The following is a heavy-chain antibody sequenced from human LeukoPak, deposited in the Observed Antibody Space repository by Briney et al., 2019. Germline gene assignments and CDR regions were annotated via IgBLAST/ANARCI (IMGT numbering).Heavy chain of an antibody. D-gene: IGHD2-2*01. J-gene: IGHJ6*03. V-gene: IGHV3-15*01. CDR1: GFTFSNAW. CDR3: TTVPQPAPYCSSTSCYYYYYMDV. Sequence: GGSLRLSCAASGFTFSNAWMSWVRQAPGRGLEWVGRIKSKTDGGTTDYAAPVKGRFTISRDDSKNTLYLQINSLKTEDTAVYYCTTVPQPAPYCSSTSCYYYYYMDVWGKGTTVTVSS. CDR2: IKSKTDGGTT.